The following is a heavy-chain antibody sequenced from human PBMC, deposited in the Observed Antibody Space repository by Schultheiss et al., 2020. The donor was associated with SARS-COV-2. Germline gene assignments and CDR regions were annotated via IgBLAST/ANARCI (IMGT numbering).Heavy chain of an antibody. CDR2: IYSGGST. Sequence: GGSLRLSCAASGFTVSSNYMSWVRQAPGKGLEWVSVIYSGGSTYYADAVKGRFTISRDNSKNTLYLQMNSMRAEDTGVYYCARDRYTGYDFDYWGQGTLVTVSS. D-gene: IGHD5-12*01. V-gene: IGHV3-53*01. CDR1: GFTVSSNY. J-gene: IGHJ4*02. CDR3: ARDRYTGYDFDY.